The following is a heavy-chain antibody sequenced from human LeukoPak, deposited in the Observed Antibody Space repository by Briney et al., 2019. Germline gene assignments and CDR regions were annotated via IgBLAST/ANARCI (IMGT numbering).Heavy chain of an antibody. CDR3: ATGGLYCSSTSGCMVDY. CDR1: GYTLPELS. CDR2: FDPEDGET. V-gene: IGHV1-24*01. Sequence: ASVTVSCKVSGYTLPELSMHWVRQAPGKGLEWMGGFDPEDGETIYAQKFQGRVTMTEDTSTDTAYMELSSLRSEDTAVYYCATGGLYCSSTSGCMVDYWGQGTLVTVSS. D-gene: IGHD2-2*01. J-gene: IGHJ4*02.